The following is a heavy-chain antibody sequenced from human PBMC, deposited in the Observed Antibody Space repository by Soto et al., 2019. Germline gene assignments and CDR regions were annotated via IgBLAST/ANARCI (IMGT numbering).Heavy chain of an antibody. D-gene: IGHD2-15*01. J-gene: IGHJ4*02. CDR2: VSAYNGNT. CDR1: GYTFTNFG. V-gene: IGHV1-18*01. Sequence: GASVKVSCKASGYTFTNFGISWVRQAPGQGLEWMGWVSAYNGNTNYAQNFQGRVTMTTDTSTSTAYMELRSLRSDDTAVYYCARGRTPIDYWGQGTLVTVSS. CDR3: ARGRTPIDY.